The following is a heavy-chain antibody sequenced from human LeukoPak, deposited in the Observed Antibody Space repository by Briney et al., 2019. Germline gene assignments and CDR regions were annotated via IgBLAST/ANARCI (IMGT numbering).Heavy chain of an antibody. CDR3: ARVRAASDY. D-gene: IGHD5-18*01. CDR2: INQDGSEK. Sequence: GGSLRLSCAASGFTFSSYWMNWVRQAPGKGLEWVANINQDGSEKYYVDSVKGRFTISRDNAENSLDLQMNSLRAEDTAVYYCARVRAASDYWGQGTLVTVSS. V-gene: IGHV3-7*01. CDR1: GFTFSSYW. J-gene: IGHJ4*02.